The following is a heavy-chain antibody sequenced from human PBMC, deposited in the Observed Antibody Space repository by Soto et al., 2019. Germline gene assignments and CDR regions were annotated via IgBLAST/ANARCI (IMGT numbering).Heavy chain of an antibody. CDR2: LSGSGVST. J-gene: IGHJ4*02. V-gene: IGHV3-23*01. CDR3: AKIESRFFYDSTGYYPFDY. D-gene: IGHD3-22*01. CDR1: GFPFSNYA. Sequence: QLLESGGGLVQPGGSLRLSCVASGFPFSNYAMTWVRQAPGKGLEWVSALSGSGVSTYYADSVMGRFTISRDNSKNTVYLQMNSLRAEDTAVYYCAKIESRFFYDSTGYYPFDYWGQATLVTVSS.